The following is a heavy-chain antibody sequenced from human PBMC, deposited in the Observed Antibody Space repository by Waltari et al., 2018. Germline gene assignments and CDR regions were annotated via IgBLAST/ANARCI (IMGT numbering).Heavy chain of an antibody. D-gene: IGHD3-10*01. CDR3: ARSMVRGVIGAFDI. CDR1: GGTFSSYA. J-gene: IGHJ3*02. CDR2: LIPIFGTA. V-gene: IGHV1-69*14. Sequence: QVQLVQSGAEVKKPGSSVKVSCKASGGTFSSYAISWVRQAPGQGLEWMGGLIPIFGTANYAQKFQGSVTITADKSTSTAYMELSSRRSEDTAVYYCARSMVRGVIGAFDIWGQGTMVTVSS.